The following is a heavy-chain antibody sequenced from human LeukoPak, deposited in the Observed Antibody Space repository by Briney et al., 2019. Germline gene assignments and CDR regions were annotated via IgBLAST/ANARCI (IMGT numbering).Heavy chain of an antibody. CDR1: GGSISSSGYY. J-gene: IGHJ4*02. CDR3: AGPNWYYFDY. CDR2: IHYSGGT. D-gene: IGHD5-24*01. Sequence: SETLSLTCTVSGGSISSSGYYWGWIRQPPGKGLEWIGSIHYSGGTYYSPSLKSRVTISVDTSKKQFSLKLSSVTAADTAVYYCAGPNWYYFDYWGQGTLVTVSS. V-gene: IGHV4-39*01.